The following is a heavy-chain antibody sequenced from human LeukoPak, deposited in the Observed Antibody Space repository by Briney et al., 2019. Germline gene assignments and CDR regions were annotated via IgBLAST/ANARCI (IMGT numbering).Heavy chain of an antibody. V-gene: IGHV3-21*01. CDR3: ARVGYYDFWSGYYSPGPKYYYMDV. Sequence: KSGGSLRLSCAASGFTFSSYSMNWVRQAPGKGLEWVSSISSSSSYIYYADSVKGRFTISRDNAKNSLYLQMNSLRAEDTAVYYCARVGYYDFWSGYYSPGPKYYYMDVWGKGTTVTVSS. CDR1: GFTFSSYS. D-gene: IGHD3-3*01. CDR2: ISSSSSYI. J-gene: IGHJ6*03.